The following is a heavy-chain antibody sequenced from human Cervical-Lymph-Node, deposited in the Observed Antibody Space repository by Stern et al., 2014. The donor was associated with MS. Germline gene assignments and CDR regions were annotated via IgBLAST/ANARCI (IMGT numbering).Heavy chain of an antibody. CDR2: ISAYNGNT. Sequence: QMQLVQSGAEVKKPGASVKVSCKASGYTFTSYGISWVRQDPGQGLEWMGWISAYNGNTNYAQKLTGRGTMTPDTSTSTDSMELRSLRSDDTAVYYCARGLLGSENAFDIWGQGTMVTVSS. CDR3: ARGLLGSENAFDI. J-gene: IGHJ3*02. D-gene: IGHD2-15*01. V-gene: IGHV1-18*01. CDR1: GYTFTSYG.